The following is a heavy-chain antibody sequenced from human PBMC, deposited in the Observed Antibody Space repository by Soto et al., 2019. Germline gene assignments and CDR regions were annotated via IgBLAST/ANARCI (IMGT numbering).Heavy chain of an antibody. V-gene: IGHV5-10-1*01. Sequence: GESLKISCKGSGYSFTSYWIIWVRQMPGKGLEWMGRIDPSDSYINYSPSFQGHVTISADKSISTAYLQWSSLKASDTAMYYCARLQVVMELNGMDVWGQGTTVTVSS. D-gene: IGHD2-15*01. CDR1: GYSFTSYW. CDR2: IDPSDSYI. CDR3: ARLQVVMELNGMDV. J-gene: IGHJ6*02.